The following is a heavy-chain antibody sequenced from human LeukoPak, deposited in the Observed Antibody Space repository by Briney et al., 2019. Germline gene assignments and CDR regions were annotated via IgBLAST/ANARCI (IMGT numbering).Heavy chain of an antibody. CDR3: ARVKSVWFGESQGAFDI. CDR2: INSDGSST. CDR1: GFTFSSYW. D-gene: IGHD3-10*01. Sequence: SGGSLRLSCAASGFTFSSYWMHWVRQAPGKGLVWVSRINSDGSSTSYADSVKGRFTISRDNAKNSLYLQMNSLRAEDTALYHCARVKSVWFGESQGAFDIWGQGTMVTVSS. J-gene: IGHJ3*02. V-gene: IGHV3-74*01.